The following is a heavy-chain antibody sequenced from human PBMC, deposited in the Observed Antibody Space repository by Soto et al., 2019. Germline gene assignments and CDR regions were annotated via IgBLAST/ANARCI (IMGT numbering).Heavy chain of an antibody. CDR3: AKVMESYHPLDC. Sequence: PGGSLRLSCAASGFTFSNYAMSWVRQAPGKGLDWVSTITASGGATWYADSVKGRFTISRDFSKSTLYLQMDNLRAEDTAVYFCAKVMESYHPLDCWGQGTPVTVSS. V-gene: IGHV3-23*01. CDR1: GFTFSNYA. D-gene: IGHD3-16*01. J-gene: IGHJ4*02. CDR2: ITASGGAT.